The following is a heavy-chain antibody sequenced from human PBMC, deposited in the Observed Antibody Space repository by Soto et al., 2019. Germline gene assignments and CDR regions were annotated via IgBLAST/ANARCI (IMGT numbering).Heavy chain of an antibody. CDR2: IYYSGST. J-gene: IGHJ4*02. CDR1: GGSISSGGYY. CDR3: ARSYVSGSYPFDN. V-gene: IGHV4-31*03. D-gene: IGHD3-10*01. Sequence: VQLQESGPGLVKPSQTLSLTCTVSGGSISSGGYYWSWIRQHPGKGLEWIGYIYYSGSTYYNPSHKSGLTISVNTSKNQFSLKLSAVTAAYTAVYYCARSYVSGSYPFDNWGQGTLVTVSS.